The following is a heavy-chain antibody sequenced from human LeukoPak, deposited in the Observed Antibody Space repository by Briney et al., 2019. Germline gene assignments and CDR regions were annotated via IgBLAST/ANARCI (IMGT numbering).Heavy chain of an antibody. CDR3: AKRPFYGSGSQHSDPFDY. Sequence: GGSLRLSCAASGFTFSSYAMSWVRQAPGKGLEWVSAISGSGGSTYYADSVKGRFTISRDNSKNTLYLQMNSLRAEDTAVYYCAKRPFYGSGSQHSDPFDYWGQGTLVTVSS. CDR1: GFTFSSYA. CDR2: ISGSGGST. J-gene: IGHJ4*02. D-gene: IGHD3-10*01. V-gene: IGHV3-23*01.